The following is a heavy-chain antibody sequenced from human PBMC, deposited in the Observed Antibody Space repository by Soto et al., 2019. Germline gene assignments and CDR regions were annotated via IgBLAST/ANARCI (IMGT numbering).Heavy chain of an antibody. CDR1: GFTFRSYW. Sequence: EVQLVESGGGLVQPGGSLRLSCAASGFTFRSYWMSWVRQTPGKGLEWVANIKQDGSENYYVDSVKGRFTISRDNAENSLYLQMKSLRVDDTAVYYCANMDYGDYGTGAFDIWGLGTMVTVSS. CDR3: ANMDYGDYGTGAFDI. D-gene: IGHD4-17*01. V-gene: IGHV3-7*01. CDR2: IKQDGSEN. J-gene: IGHJ3*02.